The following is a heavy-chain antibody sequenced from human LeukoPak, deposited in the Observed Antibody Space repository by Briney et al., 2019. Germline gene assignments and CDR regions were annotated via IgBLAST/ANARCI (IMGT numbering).Heavy chain of an antibody. J-gene: IGHJ6*02. D-gene: IGHD3-10*01. CDR3: ARRLVVRGNLNYYYYGMDV. Sequence: SETLSLTCTVSGGSISSSSYYWAWIRQPPGKGLEWIGSIYHLGRTYYNPSLKSRVTISVDTSKNQFSLKLSSVTAADTAVYYCARRLVVRGNLNYYYYGMDVWGQGTTVTVSS. CDR1: GGSISSSSYY. V-gene: IGHV4-39*07. CDR2: IYHLGRT.